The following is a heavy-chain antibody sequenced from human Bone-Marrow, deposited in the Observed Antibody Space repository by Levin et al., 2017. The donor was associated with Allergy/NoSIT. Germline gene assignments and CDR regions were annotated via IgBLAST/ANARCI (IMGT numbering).Heavy chain of an antibody. Sequence: AGGSLRLSCSASGFTFSTYAMHWVRQAPGKGLEWVAVISYDGNNKLYADSVKGRFTISRDNSNNTLYLQMNSLRDEDTAVYYCARDLASSGWYSLNDYYYYGMDVWGRGTTVTVSS. J-gene: IGHJ6*02. V-gene: IGHV3-30*04. CDR3: ARDLASSGWYSLNDYYYYGMDV. D-gene: IGHD6-13*01. CDR1: GFTFSTYA. CDR2: ISYDGNNK.